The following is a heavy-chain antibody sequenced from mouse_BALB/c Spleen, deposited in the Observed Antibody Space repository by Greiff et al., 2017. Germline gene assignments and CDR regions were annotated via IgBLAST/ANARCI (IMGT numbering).Heavy chain of an antibody. CDR1: GYTFTSYW. CDR2: IYPGSGST. J-gene: IGHJ2*01. V-gene: IGHV1S22*01. CDR3: TRTEVHYFDY. D-gene: IGHD2-14*01. Sequence: LQQPGSELVRPGASVKLSCKASGYTFTSYWMHWVKQRPGQGLEWIGNIYPGSGSTNYDEKFKSKATLTVDTSSSTAYMQLSSLTSEDSAVYYCTRTEVHYFDYWGQGTTLTVSS.